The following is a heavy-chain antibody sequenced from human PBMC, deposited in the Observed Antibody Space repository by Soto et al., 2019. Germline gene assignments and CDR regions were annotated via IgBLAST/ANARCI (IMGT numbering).Heavy chain of an antibody. V-gene: IGHV1-18*01. CDR1: GCTFTRYV. CDR2: ISAYTGNT. Sequence: GSSAMVSCKDSGCTFTRYVISWVRRAPGQGLEWMGWISAYTGNTNYAPELQGRVTMTTDTSTSTAYMELRSLRSDDTAVYYCARDPPQSSTIFTVMPHFYSYGLDVWRPSPAVPVSS. D-gene: IGHD3-3*01. J-gene: IGHJ6*02. CDR3: ARDPPQSSTIFTVMPHFYSYGLDV.